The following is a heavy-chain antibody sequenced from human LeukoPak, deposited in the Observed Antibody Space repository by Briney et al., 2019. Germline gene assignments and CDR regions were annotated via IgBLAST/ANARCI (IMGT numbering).Heavy chain of an antibody. J-gene: IGHJ4*02. V-gene: IGHV4-39*07. CDR3: AGLFDSDYFDY. D-gene: IGHD2-21*01. CDR1: GGSISSSSYY. CDR2: IYYRGST. Sequence: SETLSLTCTVSGGSISSSSYYWGWIRQPPGKGLEWIGSIYYRGSTNYNPSLKSRVTISVDKSKNQFSLKLSSVTAADTAMYYCAGLFDSDYFDYWGQGTLVTVSS.